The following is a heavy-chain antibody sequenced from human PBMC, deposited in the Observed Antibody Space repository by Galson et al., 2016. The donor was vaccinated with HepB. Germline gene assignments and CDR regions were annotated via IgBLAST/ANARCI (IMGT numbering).Heavy chain of an antibody. V-gene: IGHV4-59*01. Sequence: SETLSLTCTVSGGSIGSYYWSWIRQPPGKGLEWIGCVYYSGSTNYNPSLKSRVTISVDTYKNQLSLKLNSVTAADTAVYYCARGGYTLRKGAWDVWGQGTTVTVSS. CDR2: VYYSGST. CDR1: GGSIGSYY. D-gene: IGHD5-12*01. J-gene: IGHJ6*02. CDR3: ARGGYTLRKGAWDV.